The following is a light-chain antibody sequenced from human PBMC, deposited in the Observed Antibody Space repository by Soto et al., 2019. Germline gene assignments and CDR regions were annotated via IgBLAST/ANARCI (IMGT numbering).Light chain of an antibody. CDR1: QSVSSNY. CDR3: QQYGSSPIT. J-gene: IGKJ5*01. V-gene: IGKV3-20*01. CDR2: AAS. Sequence: EIVMTQSPATLSVSPWERATLSCRASQSVSSNYLAWYQQKPGQAPRLLIYAASSRATGIPDRFSGSGSGTDFTLTISRLEPEDFAVYYCQQYGSSPITFGQGTRLEIK.